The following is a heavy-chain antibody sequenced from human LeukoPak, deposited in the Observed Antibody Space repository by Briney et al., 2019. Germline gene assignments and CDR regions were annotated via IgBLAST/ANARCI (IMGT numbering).Heavy chain of an antibody. J-gene: IGHJ6*02. Sequence: GGSLRLSCAASGFTFSSYSMNWVRQAPGKGLEWVSSISSSSSYIYYADSVKGRFTISRDNAKNSLYLQMNSLRAEDTAVYYCARHCSGGSCYYYYYGMDVWGQGTTVTVS. CDR3: ARHCSGGSCYYYYYGMDV. V-gene: IGHV3-21*01. CDR2: ISSSSSYI. D-gene: IGHD2-15*01. CDR1: GFTFSSYS.